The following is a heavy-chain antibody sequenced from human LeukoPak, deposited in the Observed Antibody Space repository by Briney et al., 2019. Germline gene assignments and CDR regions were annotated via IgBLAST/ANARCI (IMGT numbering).Heavy chain of an antibody. CDR2: IWYDGSNK. CDR1: GFTFSGYG. Sequence: PGGSLRLSCAASGFTFSGYGMHWVRQAPGKGLEWVAVIWYDGSNKYYADSVKGRFTISRDNSKNTLYLQMNSLRAEDTAVYYCATSRDGYNLGYGGQGTLVTVSS. CDR3: ATSRDGYNLGY. V-gene: IGHV3-33*01. D-gene: IGHD5-24*01. J-gene: IGHJ4*02.